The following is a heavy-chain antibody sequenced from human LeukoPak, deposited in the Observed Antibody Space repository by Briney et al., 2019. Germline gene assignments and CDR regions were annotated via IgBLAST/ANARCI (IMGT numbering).Heavy chain of an antibody. J-gene: IGHJ4*02. Sequence: ASVKVSCKASGYTFTNYGFSWVRQAPGQGLEWMGWISAYNGNTGYAQKFQGRVTMTTDTSTSTAYMELGSLTSDDTAVYYCARSPSGYDRLIGYWGQGTLVTVSS. CDR1: GYTFTNYG. CDR2: ISAYNGNT. D-gene: IGHD5-12*01. CDR3: ARSPSGYDRLIGY. V-gene: IGHV1-18*04.